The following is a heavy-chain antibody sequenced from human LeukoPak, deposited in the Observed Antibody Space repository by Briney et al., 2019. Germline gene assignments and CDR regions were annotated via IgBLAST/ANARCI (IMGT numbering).Heavy chain of an antibody. Sequence: SETLSLTCTVSGGSISSYYWSWIRQPPGKGLEWIGYIYYSGSTNYNPPLKSRVTISVDTSKNQFSLKLTSMSAADTAVYYCARHGRYNYGLFAPHKPSPKYYFDYWGQGILVTVSS. J-gene: IGHJ4*02. CDR1: GGSISSYY. CDR3: ARHGRYNYGLFAPHKPSPKYYFDY. CDR2: IYYSGST. V-gene: IGHV4-59*08. D-gene: IGHD5-18*01.